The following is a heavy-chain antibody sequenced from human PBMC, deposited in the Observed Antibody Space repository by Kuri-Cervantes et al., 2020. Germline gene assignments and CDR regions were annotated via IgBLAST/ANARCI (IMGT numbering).Heavy chain of an antibody. Sequence: GESLKISCAASGFTFSTYSMNWVRQAPGKGLEYVSYISSSSSAMFYGDSVKGRFTISRDNAKNSLFLQMNSLRAEDTALYYCAKDGGKGPPWGQGTLVTVSS. CDR3: AKDGGKGPP. D-gene: IGHD3-16*01. CDR2: ISSSSSAM. J-gene: IGHJ5*02. V-gene: IGHV3-48*01. CDR1: GFTFSTYS.